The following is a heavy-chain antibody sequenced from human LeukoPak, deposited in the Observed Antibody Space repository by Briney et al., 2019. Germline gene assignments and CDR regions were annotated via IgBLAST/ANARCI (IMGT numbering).Heavy chain of an antibody. Sequence: GGSLRLSCAASGFTVSSNYMSWVRQAPGKGLEWVSVIYSGGSTYYADSVKGRFTISRDNSKNTLYLQMNSLRAEDTAVYYCARDSQAIVVVAASRGFDYWGQGTLVTVSS. CDR1: GFTVSSNY. CDR3: ARDSQAIVVVAASRGFDY. V-gene: IGHV3-66*01. D-gene: IGHD2-15*01. J-gene: IGHJ4*02. CDR2: IYSGGST.